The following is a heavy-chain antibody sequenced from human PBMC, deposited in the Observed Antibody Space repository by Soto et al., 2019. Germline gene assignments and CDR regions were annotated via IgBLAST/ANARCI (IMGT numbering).Heavy chain of an antibody. Sequence: RASVKVSCKASGYTFFTYDISWVRQAPGQGPEWMGWISTYSGDTKYAQKFQGRVTMTTDTSTTTAYLELRSLRSDDTAVYYCARHHGPTTSENWFDPWGQGTLVTVSS. J-gene: IGHJ5*02. CDR3: ARHHGPTTSENWFDP. CDR1: GYTFFTYD. V-gene: IGHV1-18*01. CDR2: ISTYSGDT. D-gene: IGHD5-12*01.